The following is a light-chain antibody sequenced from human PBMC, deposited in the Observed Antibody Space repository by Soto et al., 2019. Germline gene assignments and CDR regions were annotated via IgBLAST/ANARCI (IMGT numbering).Light chain of an antibody. CDR2: GNN. V-gene: IGLV1-40*01. J-gene: IGLJ1*01. CDR1: SSNIGAGYD. CDR3: QSYDNSLTGSRV. Sequence: QSVLTQPPSVSVAPGQRVTISCTGSSSNIGAGYDVHWYQQLPGTAPKLLIYGNNNRPSGVPDRFSGSKSGTSASLAITGLRAEDEADYYCQSYDNSLTGSRVFGTGTKVTVL.